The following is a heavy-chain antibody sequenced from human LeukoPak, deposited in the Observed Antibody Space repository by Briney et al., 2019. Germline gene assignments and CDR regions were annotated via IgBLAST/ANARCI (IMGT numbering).Heavy chain of an antibody. D-gene: IGHD5-18*01. CDR2: ISSSGSTI. CDR3: AREGYSYDIDY. J-gene: IGHJ4*02. V-gene: IGHV3-48*03. CDR1: GFTFSSYE. Sequence: GGSLRLSGAASGFTFSSYEMNWVRQAPGKGLEWVSYISSSGSTIYYADSVKGRFTISRDNAKNSLYLQMNSLRAEDTAVYYCAREGYSYDIDYWGQGTLVTVSS.